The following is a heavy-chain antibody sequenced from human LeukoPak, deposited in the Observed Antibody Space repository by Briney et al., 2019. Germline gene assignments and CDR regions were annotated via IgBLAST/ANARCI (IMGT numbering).Heavy chain of an antibody. J-gene: IGHJ4*02. CDR3: ASSYCSGGSCGYYFDY. D-gene: IGHD2-15*01. V-gene: IGHV3-21*01. CDR1: GFTFSSYS. Sequence: PGGSLRLSCAASGFTFSSYSMNWVRQAPGKGLNWASPISSSSSYIYYADSVKGRFTISRDNAKNSLYLQMNSLRAEDTAVYYCASSYCSGGSCGYYFDYWGQGTLVTVSS. CDR2: ISSSSSYI.